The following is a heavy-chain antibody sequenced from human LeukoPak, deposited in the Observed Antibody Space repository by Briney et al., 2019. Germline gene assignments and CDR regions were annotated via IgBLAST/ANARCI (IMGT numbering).Heavy chain of an antibody. D-gene: IGHD2-15*01. V-gene: IGHV3-23*01. CDR1: DFNFITYA. Sequence: GGSLRLSCAASDFNFITYAMSWVRQAPGKGLEWVSTISGVGDVTYYADSVKGRFTISRENAKNSLYLQMNSLRAGDTAVYYCARDRGGGHMDVWGKGTTVTISS. CDR2: ISGVGDVT. CDR3: ARDRGGGHMDV. J-gene: IGHJ6*03.